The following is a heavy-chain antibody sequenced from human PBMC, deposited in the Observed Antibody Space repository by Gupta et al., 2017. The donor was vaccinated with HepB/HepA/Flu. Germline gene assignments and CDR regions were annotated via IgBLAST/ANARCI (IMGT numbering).Heavy chain of an antibody. V-gene: IGHV3-33*01. J-gene: IGHJ4*02. Sequence: QVQLVESGGGVVQAGRSLRLSCAASGFAFSVWGMPWVRQAPGKGLEWVAVIGHDGNYIHHIDAVKGRYTISRDKSKNTLYLQMNSLRVEDTAVYYCARDLRMGSYFDYWGQGSLVTVSS. CDR2: IGHDGNYI. D-gene: IGHD3-10*01. CDR3: ARDLRMGSYFDY. CDR1: GFAFSVWG.